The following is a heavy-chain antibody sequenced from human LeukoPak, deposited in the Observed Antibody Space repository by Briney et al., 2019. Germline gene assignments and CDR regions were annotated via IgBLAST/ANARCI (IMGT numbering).Heavy chain of an antibody. D-gene: IGHD6-6*01. Sequence: PGRSLRLSCAASGFAFSTYGMHWVRQAPGKGLDWVAVIWYDGSNKYYADSVMGRFTISRDNSKNTLYLQMSSLRAEDTAVYYCAREEGVSSSSSIDYWGQGTLVTVSS. J-gene: IGHJ4*02. CDR1: GFAFSTYG. V-gene: IGHV3-33*01. CDR3: AREEGVSSSSSIDY. CDR2: IWYDGSNK.